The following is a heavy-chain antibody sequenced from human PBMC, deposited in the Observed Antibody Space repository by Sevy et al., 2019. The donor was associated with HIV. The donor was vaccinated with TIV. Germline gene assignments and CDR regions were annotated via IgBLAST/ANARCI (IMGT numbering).Heavy chain of an antibody. CDR1: GYTFTSYY. CDR2: INPSGGST. CDR3: TREGRSATKNNWFDP. D-gene: IGHD6-25*01. V-gene: IGHV1-46*03. Sequence: ASVKVSCKASGYTFTSYYMHWVRQAPGQGLEWMGIINPSGGSTSYAQKFQGRVTMTRDTSTSTVYMELSSLRSEDTAVYYCTREGRSATKNNWFDPWGQGTLVTVSS. J-gene: IGHJ5*02.